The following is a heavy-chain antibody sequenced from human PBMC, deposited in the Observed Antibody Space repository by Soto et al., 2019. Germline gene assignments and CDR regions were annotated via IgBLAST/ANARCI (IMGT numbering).Heavy chain of an antibody. D-gene: IGHD1-26*01. CDR2: IYHSGST. J-gene: IGHJ5*02. CDR3: ARLRWETENNWFDP. Sequence: SETLSLTCTVSGDSINSVDHYWSWIRQPPGKGLEWMGYIYHSGSTHYNPSLNSRLTISIDTSTNRFSLNLTSVTAADTAVYFCARLRWETENNWFDPWGQAALVTVSS. V-gene: IGHV4-30-4*01. CDR1: GDSINSVDHY.